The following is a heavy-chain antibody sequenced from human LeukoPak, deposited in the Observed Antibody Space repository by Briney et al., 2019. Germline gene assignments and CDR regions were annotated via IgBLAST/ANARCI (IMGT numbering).Heavy chain of an antibody. CDR1: GCTFNSYY. Sequence: GASVKVSCKASGCTFNSYYMHWVRQAPGQGLEWMGWINPIIGGANYAQKFQGRVTMTRDTSISTAYIEMTRLRSDDTAVYYFPRSKYDFLSGLRPTAPFDYGDQGHVVTVS. V-gene: IGHV1-2*02. CDR2: INPIIGGA. CDR3: PRSKYDFLSGLRPTAPFDY. D-gene: IGHD3-3*01. J-gene: IGHJ4*02.